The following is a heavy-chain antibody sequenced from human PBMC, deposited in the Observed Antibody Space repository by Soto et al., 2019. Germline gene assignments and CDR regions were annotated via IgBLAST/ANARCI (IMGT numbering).Heavy chain of an antibody. V-gene: IGHV1-69*06. J-gene: IGHJ4*02. D-gene: IGHD7-27*01. CDR1: GGTFNSYG. Sequence: SVKVSCKASGGTFNSYGISWVRQAPGQGLDWMGVIIPLYGTVNYAQKFQGRVSITADKSTSTAYMDLNSLRSDDTAVYYWARTGGGATFDYWGQGTLVTVSS. CDR2: IIPLYGTV. CDR3: ARTGGGATFDY.